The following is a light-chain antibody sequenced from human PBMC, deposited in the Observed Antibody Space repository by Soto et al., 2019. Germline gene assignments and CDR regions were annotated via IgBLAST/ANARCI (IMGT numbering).Light chain of an antibody. CDR1: QSLVHSDGNTY. J-gene: IGKJ2*01. CDR3: MEDKQGYT. Sequence: DIVMTQTPLSSPVTLGQPASISCRSSQSLVHSDGNTYLSWLQQRPGQPPRLLIYMISIRFSGVPDRFSGGRAERDITLKISRVDAEDVGVDYCMEDKQGYTFGQGTKLEIK. V-gene: IGKV2-24*01. CDR2: MIS.